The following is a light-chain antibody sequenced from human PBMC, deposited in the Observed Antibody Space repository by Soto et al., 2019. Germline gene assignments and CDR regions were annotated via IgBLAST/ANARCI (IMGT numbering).Light chain of an antibody. CDR2: DVS. CDR3: NSYTSSSTYV. V-gene: IGLV2-14*03. CDR1: SSDVGGSDH. J-gene: IGLJ1*01. Sequence: QSVLTQPASVSGSPGQSITVSCTGTSSDVGGSDHVNWYQQHPGKAPKLMIFDVSNRPSGVSTRFSGSKSGKAASLTISGLQAEDEADYYCNSYTSSSTYVFGTGTKLTVL.